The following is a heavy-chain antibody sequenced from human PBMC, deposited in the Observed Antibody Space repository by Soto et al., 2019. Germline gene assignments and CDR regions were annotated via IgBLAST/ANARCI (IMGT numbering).Heavy chain of an antibody. CDR2: INHRGST. V-gene: IGHV4-34*01. J-gene: IGHJ6*02. D-gene: IGHD6-25*01. Sequence: SETLSLTCAVYGGSFRGYYWSWIRQPPGKGLEWIGEINHRGSTNYNPSVKSRVTISVDTSKNQFSLKLNSVTAADTAVYYCARGSRVKIPAASGRDYYYHGLDVWGQGTAVTFS. CDR3: ARGSRVKIPAASGRDYYYHGLDV. CDR1: GGSFRGYY.